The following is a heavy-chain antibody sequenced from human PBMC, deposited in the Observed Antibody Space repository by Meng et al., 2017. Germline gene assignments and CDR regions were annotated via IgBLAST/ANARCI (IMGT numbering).Heavy chain of an antibody. CDR2: ISSSSSYI. CDR1: GFTFSSYS. V-gene: IGHV3-21*01. D-gene: IGHD6-13*01. Sequence: GESLKISCAASGFTFSSYSMNWVRQAPGKGLEWVSSISSSSSYIYYADSVKGRFTISRDNAKNSLYLQMNSLRAEDTAVNYCASGLIAAAAATANDFWGQGT. J-gene: IGHJ4*03. CDR3: ASGLIAAAAATANDF.